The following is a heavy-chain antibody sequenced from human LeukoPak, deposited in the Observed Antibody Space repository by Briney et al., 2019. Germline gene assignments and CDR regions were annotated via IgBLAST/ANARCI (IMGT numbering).Heavy chain of an antibody. V-gene: IGHV3-73*01. Sequence: GGSLRLSCAASGFTFSGSALHWVRQASGKGLEWVGRIRSTANGYATAYAASVKGRFTISRDDSKNTAYLQMDSLKTEDTAVYYCARNNPFHMDVWGKGTTVTVSS. CDR2: IRSTANGYAT. J-gene: IGHJ6*03. CDR3: ARNNPFHMDV. D-gene: IGHD1-14*01. CDR1: GFTFSGSA.